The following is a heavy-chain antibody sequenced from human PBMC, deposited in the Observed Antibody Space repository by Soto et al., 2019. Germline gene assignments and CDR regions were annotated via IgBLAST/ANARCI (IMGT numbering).Heavy chain of an antibody. V-gene: IGHV1-69*01. CDR3: ATVDRSVALVGWFDP. CDR1: GGTFSSYV. Sequence: QVHLEQSGAEVKKPGSSVKVSCKFSGGTFSSYVIIWVRQAPGQGLEWMGEISPVSGTANYAQKFHGRVTISADAATNTAYMELSSVRFDDTAVYYCATVDRSVALVGWFDPWGQGTLVTVSS. D-gene: IGHD2-8*02. J-gene: IGHJ5*02. CDR2: ISPVSGTA.